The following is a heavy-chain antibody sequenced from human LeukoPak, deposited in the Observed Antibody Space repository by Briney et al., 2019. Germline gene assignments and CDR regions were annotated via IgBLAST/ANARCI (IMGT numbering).Heavy chain of an antibody. CDR1: GYTFTGYY. V-gene: IGHV1-2*02. CDR2: INPNSGGT. J-gene: IGHJ5*02. D-gene: IGHD6-6*01. Sequence: ASVKVSCKASGYTFTGYYMHWERQAPGQGLEWMGWINPNSGGTNYAQKFQGRVTMTRDTSISTAYMELSRLRSDDTAVYYCARGAYSSSAWFDPWGQGTLVTVSS. CDR3: ARGAYSSSAWFDP.